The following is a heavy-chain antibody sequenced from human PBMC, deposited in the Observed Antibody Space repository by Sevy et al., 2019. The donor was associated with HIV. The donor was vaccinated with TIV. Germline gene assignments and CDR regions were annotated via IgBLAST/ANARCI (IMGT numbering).Heavy chain of an antibody. CDR1: GFTFTSSA. CDR3: VVADSYRSGWYPNYAMDV. Sequence: ASVKVSCKASGFTFTSSAMQWVRQARGQRLEWIEWIVVGYGNTNYAQKFRERVTITRDMSTSSANMELISLRSEDTAVYYCVVADSYRSGWYPNYAMDVWGQGTTVTVSS. V-gene: IGHV1-58*02. CDR2: IVVGYGNT. D-gene: IGHD6-19*01. J-gene: IGHJ6*02.